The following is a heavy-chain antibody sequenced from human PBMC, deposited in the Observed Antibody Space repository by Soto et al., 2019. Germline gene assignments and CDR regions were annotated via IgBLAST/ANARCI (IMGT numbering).Heavy chain of an antibody. Sequence: GSLRLSCVASGFTFNTYAMSWVRQAPGKGLEWVSGMTGSGGSAYYVDSVKGRFTISRDNSKNTVSLQMNSLRAEDTAIYYCAKGRFTMIVVDLDYWGQGTPFTVSS. V-gene: IGHV3-23*01. D-gene: IGHD3-22*01. CDR3: AKGRFTMIVVDLDY. CDR1: GFTFNTYA. J-gene: IGHJ4*02. CDR2: MTGSGGSA.